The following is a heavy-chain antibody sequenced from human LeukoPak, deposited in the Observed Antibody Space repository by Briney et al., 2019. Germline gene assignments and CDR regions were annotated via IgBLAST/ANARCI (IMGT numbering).Heavy chain of an antibody. J-gene: IGHJ4*02. D-gene: IGHD3-3*01. CDR2: IYYSGST. CDR3: ARGRLPDYDFWSGYYGDYFDY. V-gene: IGHV4-31*03. CDR1: GGSISSSSYY. Sequence: SETLSLTCTVSGGSISSSSYYWGWIRQPPGKGLEWIGYIYYSGSTYYNPSLKSRVTISVDTSKNQFSLELSSVTAADTAVYYCARGRLPDYDFWSGYYGDYFDYWGQGTLVTVSS.